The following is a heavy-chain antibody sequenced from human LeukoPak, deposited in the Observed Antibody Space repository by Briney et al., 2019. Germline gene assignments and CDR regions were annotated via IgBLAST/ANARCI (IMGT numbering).Heavy chain of an antibody. Sequence: PSETLSLTCTVSGGSISSSIYYWGWIRQPPGKGLEWIGNIYYSGSTYYNPSLKSRVTISVDTSKNQFSLKLSSVTASDTAVYYCARVSYYDILTGYPPHTLEYFQHWGQGTLVTVSS. D-gene: IGHD3-9*01. CDR1: GGSISSSIYY. V-gene: IGHV4-39*01. CDR3: ARVSYYDILTGYPPHTLEYFQH. J-gene: IGHJ1*01. CDR2: IYYSGST.